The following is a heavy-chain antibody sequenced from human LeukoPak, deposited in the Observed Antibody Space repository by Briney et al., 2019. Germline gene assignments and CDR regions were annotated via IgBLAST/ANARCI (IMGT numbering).Heavy chain of an antibody. D-gene: IGHD4-23*01. V-gene: IGHV4-30-4*01. CDR2: IDYSGIS. CDR1: GGSFSRRDYY. J-gene: IGHJ4*01. Sequence: IPSETLSLTCAVSGGSFSRRDYYWSWIRQSPGKGLEWIGYIDYSGISTYNPSLESRVTISMDRSNSQFSLRLSSATAADTAEYYCARAPGYRGHEGEYFFDYWGHGTLVTVSS. CDR3: ARAPGYRGHEGEYFFDY.